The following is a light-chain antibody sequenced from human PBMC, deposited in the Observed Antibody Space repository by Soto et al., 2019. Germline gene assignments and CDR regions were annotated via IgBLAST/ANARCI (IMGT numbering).Light chain of an antibody. CDR3: QQYYSYPRT. CDR1: QSVSTTY. V-gene: IGKV3-20*01. Sequence: EIVLTQSPGTLSLSPGERGTLSCRASQSVSTTYLAWYQQKPGQAPRLLIYGASSRATGIPDRFSGSGSGTDFTLTISRLEPEDFAVYYCQQYYSYPRTFGQGTKVEIK. CDR2: GAS. J-gene: IGKJ1*01.